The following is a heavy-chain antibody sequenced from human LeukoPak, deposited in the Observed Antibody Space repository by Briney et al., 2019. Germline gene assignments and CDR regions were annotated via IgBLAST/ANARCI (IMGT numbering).Heavy chain of an antibody. J-gene: IGHJ4*02. D-gene: IGHD4-23*01. V-gene: IGHV6-1*01. CDR3: ARWHHKAVYFDY. Sequence: SQTLSLTCAVSGDSVSNNAVAWNWIRQSPSRALEWLGRTWYKSQWYTAYALSVKSRITINPDTSKNQFSLQLNSVTPEDTAVYFCARWHHKAVYFDYWAQGTLVTVSS. CDR2: TWYKSQWYT. CDR1: GDSVSNNAVA.